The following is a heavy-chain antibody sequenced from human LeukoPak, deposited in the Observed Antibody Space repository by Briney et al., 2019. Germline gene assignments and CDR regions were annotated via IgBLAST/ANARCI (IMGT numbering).Heavy chain of an antibody. CDR2: ISASGNT. D-gene: IGHD3-3*01. CDR3: ARGVTVFGGAPKGALDI. V-gene: IGHV4-61*02. J-gene: IGHJ3*02. Sequence: PSETLSLTCSVSGDSLSRGSYYWNWIWQPAGKGLEWIGRISASGNTNYNPSLKSRVTLSVDASKNQFSLRLTSVTAADTAVYFCARGVTVFGGAPKGALDIWGRGTMVTVFS. CDR1: GDSLSRGSYY.